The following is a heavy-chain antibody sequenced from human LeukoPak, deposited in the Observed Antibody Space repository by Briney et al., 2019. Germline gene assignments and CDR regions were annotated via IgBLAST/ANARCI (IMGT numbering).Heavy chain of an antibody. CDR2: IHSSGGT. J-gene: IGHJ4*02. V-gene: IGHV3-66*01. CDR1: GFTVSTNY. CDR3: ARLEVTVVATIDY. Sequence: GGSLRLSCAASGFTVSTNYMSWVRQAPGKGLEWVSIIHSSGGTYYADFVKGRFTISRDNAKNSLYLQMNSLRAEDTAVYYCARLEVTVVATIDYWGQGTLVTVSS. D-gene: IGHD5-12*01.